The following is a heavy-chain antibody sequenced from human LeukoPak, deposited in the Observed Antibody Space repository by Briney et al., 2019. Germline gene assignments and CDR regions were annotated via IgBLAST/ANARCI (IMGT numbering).Heavy chain of an antibody. J-gene: IGHJ5*02. CDR1: GFTFSSYG. D-gene: IGHD3-22*01. CDR3: ARDLVYYDSSGYPSSNWFGP. V-gene: IGHV3-33*01. Sequence: GRSLRLSCAASGFTFSSYGMHWVRQAPGKGLEWVAVIWYDGSNKYYADSVKGRFTISRDNAKNSLYLQMNSLRAEDTAVYYCARDLVYYDSSGYPSSNWFGPWGQGTLVTVSS. CDR2: IWYDGSNK.